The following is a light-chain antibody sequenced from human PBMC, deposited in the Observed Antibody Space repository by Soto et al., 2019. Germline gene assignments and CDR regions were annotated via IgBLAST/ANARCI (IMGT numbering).Light chain of an antibody. CDR1: SSDVGSYNL. V-gene: IGLV2-23*01. CDR2: EGS. CDR3: CSYEGNSTSYV. J-gene: IGLJ1*01. Sequence: QSALTQPASVSGSPGQSITISCTGTSSDVGSYNLVSWYQQHPGKAPKLMIYEGSKRPSGVSNRFSGSKSGNTASLTISGLQAEDEADYYCCSYEGNSTSYVFGTGTNVTGL.